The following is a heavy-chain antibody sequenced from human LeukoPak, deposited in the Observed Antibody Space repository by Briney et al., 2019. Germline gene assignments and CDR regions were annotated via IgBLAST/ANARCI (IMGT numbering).Heavy chain of an antibody. V-gene: IGHV4-59*01. CDR3: AREYCSGGSCHFDY. CDR1: GGSISSYY. J-gene: IGHJ4*02. CDR2: IYYSGST. Sequence: SETLSLTCTVSGGSISSYYWSWIRQPPGKGLEWIGYIYYSGSTNYNPSLKSRVTISVDTSKNQFSLKLSSVTAADTAVYYCAREYCSGGSCHFDYWGQGTLVTVSS. D-gene: IGHD2-15*01.